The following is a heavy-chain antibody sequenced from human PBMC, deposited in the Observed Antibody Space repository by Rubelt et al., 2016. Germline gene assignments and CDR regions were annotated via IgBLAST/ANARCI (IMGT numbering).Heavy chain of an antibody. J-gene: IGHJ4*02. Sequence: QVQLQQWGAGLLKPSETLSLTCAVYGGSFSGYYWSWIRQPPGKGLEWIGEINHSGSTNYNPSLKSRVTISVYTSKNHFSLKLSSVNAADTAVYYCARRRESSPVDYWGQGTLVTVSS. V-gene: IGHV4-34*01. D-gene: IGHD6-13*01. CDR3: ARRRESSPVDY. CDR1: GGSFSGYY. CDR2: INHSGST.